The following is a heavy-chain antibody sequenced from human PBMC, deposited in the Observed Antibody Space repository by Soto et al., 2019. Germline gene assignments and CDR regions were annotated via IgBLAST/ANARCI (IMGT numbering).Heavy chain of an antibody. CDR3: ARDTAMDDYYYYRMDV. Sequence: QVQLVESGGGLVKPGGSLRLSCVASGFTFSDYYMSWIRQAPGKGLEWVSYISSSSSYTNYADSVKGRFTISRDNAKNSLYLQMSSLRAEDTAVYYCARDTAMDDYYYYRMDVWGQGTTVTVSS. CDR1: GFTFSDYY. D-gene: IGHD5-18*01. J-gene: IGHJ6*02. V-gene: IGHV3-11*06. CDR2: ISSSSSYT.